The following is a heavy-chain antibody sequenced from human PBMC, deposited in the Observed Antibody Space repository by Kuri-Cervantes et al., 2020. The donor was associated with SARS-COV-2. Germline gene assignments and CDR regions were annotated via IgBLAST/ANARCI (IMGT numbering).Heavy chain of an antibody. V-gene: IGHV4-61*02. Sequence: SETLSLTCSVSGGSVSSGSYYWNWIRQPAGKGLEWIGRIYSIGRTDYNPSLKTRVTISVDTSKSQFSLRLTSVTAADTALYYCARGDSSGYCRTTFHLWGQGTMVTVSS. D-gene: IGHD3-22*01. J-gene: IGHJ3*01. CDR2: IYSIGRT. CDR1: GGSVSSGSYY. CDR3: ARGDSSGYCRTTFHL.